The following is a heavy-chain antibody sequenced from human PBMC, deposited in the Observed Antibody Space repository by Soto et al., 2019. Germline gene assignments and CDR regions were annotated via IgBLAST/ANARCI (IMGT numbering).Heavy chain of an antibody. V-gene: IGHV1-69*01. CDR3: ARRILGRGERYYYYGMDV. CDR1: GGTFSSYA. CDR2: IIPIFGTA. J-gene: IGHJ6*02. D-gene: IGHD1-1*01. Sequence: QVQLVQSGAEVKKPGSSVKVSCKASGGTFSSYAISWVRQAPGQGLEWMGGIIPIFGTANYAQKFQGRVTITADESTSTAYMELSSLRSEDTAVSYCARRILGRGERYYYYGMDVWGQGTTVTVSS.